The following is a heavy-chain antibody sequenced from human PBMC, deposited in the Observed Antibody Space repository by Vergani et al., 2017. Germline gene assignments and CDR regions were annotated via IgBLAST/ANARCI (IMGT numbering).Heavy chain of an antibody. V-gene: IGHV1-46*01. CDR2: INPSGGST. J-gene: IGHJ4*02. D-gene: IGHD6-13*01. Sequence: QVQLVQSGAEVKKPGASVKVSCKASGYTFTSYYMHRVRQAPGQGLEWMGIINPSGGSTSYAQKFQGRVTMTRDTSTSTVYMELSSLRSEDTAGYYCARAAGLDIAAAGIRYFDYWGQGTLVTVSS. CDR1: GYTFTSYY. CDR3: ARAAGLDIAAAGIRYFDY.